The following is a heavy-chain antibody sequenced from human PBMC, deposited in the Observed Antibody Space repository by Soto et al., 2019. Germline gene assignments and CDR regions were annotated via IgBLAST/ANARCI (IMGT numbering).Heavy chain of an antibody. D-gene: IGHD1-26*01. V-gene: IGHV3-23*01. CDR1: GFTFSSYA. CDR3: AKASGYYYYYGMDV. J-gene: IGHJ6*02. Sequence: EVQLLESGGGLVQPGGSLRLSCAASGFTFSSYAMSWVRQAPGKGLEWVSAISGSGGSTYYADSVKGRFTISRDHSKNTLDLQTNSLRAEDTAVYYCAKASGYYYYYGMDVWGQGTTVTVSS. CDR2: ISGSGGST.